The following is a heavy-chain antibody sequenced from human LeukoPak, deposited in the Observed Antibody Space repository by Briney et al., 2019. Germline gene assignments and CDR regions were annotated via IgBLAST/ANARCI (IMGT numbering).Heavy chain of an antibody. D-gene: IGHD3-16*01. J-gene: IGHJ4*02. Sequence: GGSLRLPCAASGFTFSSYAMHWVRQAPGKGLEWVAVISYDGSNKYYADSVKGRFTISRDNSKNTLFLQMNSLRAEDTAVYYCARDHTTNGLGEDHWGQGTLVTVSS. V-gene: IGHV3-30-3*01. CDR3: ARDHTTNGLGEDH. CDR2: ISYDGSNK. CDR1: GFTFSSYA.